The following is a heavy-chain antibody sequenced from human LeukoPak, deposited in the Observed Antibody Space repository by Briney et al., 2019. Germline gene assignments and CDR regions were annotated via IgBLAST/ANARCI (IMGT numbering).Heavy chain of an antibody. CDR3: AKFRGTMIVVAIFDY. CDR2: ISGSGGST. Sequence: GGSLRLSCAASGFTVSSNYMSWVRQAPGKGLGWVSAISGSGGSTYYADSVKGRFTISRDNSKNTLYLQMNSLRAEDTAVYYCAKFRGTMIVVAIFDYWGQGTLVTVSS. CDR1: GFTVSSNY. V-gene: IGHV3-23*01. J-gene: IGHJ4*02. D-gene: IGHD3-22*01.